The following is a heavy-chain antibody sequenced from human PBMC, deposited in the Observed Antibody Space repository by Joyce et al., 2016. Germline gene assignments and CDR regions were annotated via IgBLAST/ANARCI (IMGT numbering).Heavy chain of an antibody. D-gene: IGHD3-16*01. CDR1: GSTFRSSS. CDR3: ARGGISYYYAMDV. Sequence: QLVESGGGVVKPGGSLRLSCEASGSTFRSSSMSWFRQAPGKGLERVGAISGTSYYIFHAETVRGRFTVSRDNAKKTLYLQMNSLRAEDSAVFYCARGGISYYYAMDVWGQGTTVTVSS. V-gene: IGHV3-21*01. J-gene: IGHJ6*02. CDR2: ISGTSYYI.